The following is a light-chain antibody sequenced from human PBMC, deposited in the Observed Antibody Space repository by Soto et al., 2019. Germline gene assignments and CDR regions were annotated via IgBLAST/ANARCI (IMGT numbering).Light chain of an antibody. CDR3: QQYNSYPYT. V-gene: IGKV1-5*03. CDR2: KAS. CDR1: QSISSW. J-gene: IGKJ2*01. Sequence: DVQMTQSPSTLSASVGDRVTITCRASQSISSWLAWYQQKPGKAPKLLIYKASSLESGVASRFSGSGSGTEFTLTIRSLQPADFATYYCQQYNSYPYTFGQGTKLEIK.